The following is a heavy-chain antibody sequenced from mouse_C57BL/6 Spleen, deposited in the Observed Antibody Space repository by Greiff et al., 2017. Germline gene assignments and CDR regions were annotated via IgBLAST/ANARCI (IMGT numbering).Heavy chain of an antibody. Sequence: QVQLQQSGAELVKPGASVKISCKASGYAFSSYWMNWVKQRPGKGLEWIGQLYPGDGDTNYNGKFKGKATLTADKSSSTAYMQLSSLTSEDSAVYFCARSSSPYYFDYWGQGTTLTVSS. D-gene: IGHD6-2*01. V-gene: IGHV1-80*01. CDR3: ARSSSPYYFDY. CDR2: LYPGDGDT. J-gene: IGHJ2*01. CDR1: GYAFSSYW.